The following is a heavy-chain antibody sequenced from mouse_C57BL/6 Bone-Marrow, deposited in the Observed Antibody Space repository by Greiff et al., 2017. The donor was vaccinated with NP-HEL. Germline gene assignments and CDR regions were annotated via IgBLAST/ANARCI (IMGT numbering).Heavy chain of an antibody. CDR3: ARRSRQLRLWFAY. J-gene: IGHJ3*01. V-gene: IGHV5-17*01. CDR1: GFTFSDYG. D-gene: IGHD3-2*02. Sequence: EVKLVESGGGLVKPGGSLKLPCAASGFTFSDYGIHWVRQAPEKGLGWVAYISSGSSTIYYADTVKGRFTISRDNAKNTLFLQMTSLRSEDTAMYYCARRSRQLRLWFAYWGQGTLVTVSA. CDR2: ISSGSSTI.